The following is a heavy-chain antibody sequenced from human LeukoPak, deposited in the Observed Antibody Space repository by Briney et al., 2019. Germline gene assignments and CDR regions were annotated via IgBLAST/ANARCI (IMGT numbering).Heavy chain of an antibody. CDR1: GCANSSGGFY. CDR2: IYYSGST. D-gene: IGHD4-17*01. Sequence: PSETLSLTCPFFGCANSSGGFYRTWIRQPPGKGPEWVGYIYYSGSTYYNLSLKSRLTISVDTSKNQFSLKVSSVTAADTAVYYCARYRFGDSPRYFLDYWGQGTLVFVSS. J-gene: IGHJ4*02. CDR3: ARYRFGDSPRYFLDY. V-gene: IGHV4-31*03.